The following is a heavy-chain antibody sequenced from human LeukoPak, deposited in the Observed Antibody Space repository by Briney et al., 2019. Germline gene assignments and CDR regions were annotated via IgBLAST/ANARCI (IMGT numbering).Heavy chain of an antibody. D-gene: IGHD3-9*01. J-gene: IGHJ4*02. CDR1: GFTFSSYA. CDR3: ARDTRPVLRYFDWLSLDY. Sequence: GALRLSCAASGFTFSSYAMHWVRQAPGKGLEWVAVISYDGSNKYYADSVKGRFTISRDNSKNTLYLQMNSLRAEDTAVCYCARDTRPVLRYFDWLSLDYWGQGTLVTVSS. CDR2: ISYDGSNK. V-gene: IGHV3-30-3*01.